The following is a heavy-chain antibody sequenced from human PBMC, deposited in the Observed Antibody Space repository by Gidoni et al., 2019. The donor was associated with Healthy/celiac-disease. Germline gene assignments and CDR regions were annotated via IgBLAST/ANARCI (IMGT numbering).Heavy chain of an antibody. V-gene: IGHV3-21*01. CDR1: GFTFSSYS. CDR2: ISSSGSTI. Sequence: EVQLVESGGGLVTPGGSLRLSCAASGFTFSSYSMNWVRQAPGKGLEWVSSISSSGSTIYYADSVKGRFTISRDNAKNSLYLQMNSLRAEDTAVYYCARADSSGWAFDYWGQGTLVTVSS. J-gene: IGHJ4*02. CDR3: ARADSSGWAFDY. D-gene: IGHD6-19*01.